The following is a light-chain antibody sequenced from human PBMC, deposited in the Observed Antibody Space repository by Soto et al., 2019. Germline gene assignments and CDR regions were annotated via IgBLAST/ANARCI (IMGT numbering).Light chain of an antibody. J-gene: IGKJ1*01. Sequence: DIQMTQSPSTLSASLGDRVTIICRASRSVDKWLAWYQQKSGKAPKLLIYEASHLQSGVPSRFGGIGSGTEFTLTINNLQPEDVATYYCQQYYSFWTFGQGTTVEV. CDR3: QQYYSFWT. V-gene: IGKV1-5*02. CDR2: EAS. CDR1: RSVDKW.